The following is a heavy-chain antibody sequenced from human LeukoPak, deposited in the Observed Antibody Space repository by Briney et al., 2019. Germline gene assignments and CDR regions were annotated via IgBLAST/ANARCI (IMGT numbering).Heavy chain of an antibody. CDR1: GGSIHSYY. CDR3: ARDPPGSGSFLDN. CDR2: IYYTGST. D-gene: IGHD3-10*01. V-gene: IGHV4-59*01. Sequence: PSETLSLTCTVSGGSIHSYYWSWIRQPPGRGLEYIGYIYYTGSTNYNPSLKSRVTIPVDMSKNQFSLKLSSVTAADTAVYYCARDPPGSGSFLDNWGQGTLVTVSS. J-gene: IGHJ4*02.